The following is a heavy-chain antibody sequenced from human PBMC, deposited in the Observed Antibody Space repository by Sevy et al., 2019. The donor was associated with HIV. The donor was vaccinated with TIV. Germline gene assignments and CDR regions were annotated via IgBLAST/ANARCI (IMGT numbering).Heavy chain of an antibody. CDR1: GGSISLYF. D-gene: IGHD6-13*01. Sequence: SETLSLTCTVSGGSISLYFWSWIRQPPGKGLEWIGYMYASGATNYNPSLKSRVSISVDTSKNQFFLRLSSVTAADTAVYYCARYIAAVGNNWFDPWGQGTLVTVSS. CDR2: MYASGAT. CDR3: ARYIAAVGNNWFDP. V-gene: IGHV4-4*08. J-gene: IGHJ5*02.